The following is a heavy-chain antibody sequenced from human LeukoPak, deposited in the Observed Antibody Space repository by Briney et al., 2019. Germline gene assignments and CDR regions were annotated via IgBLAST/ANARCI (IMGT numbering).Heavy chain of an antibody. J-gene: IGHJ4*02. D-gene: IGHD3-16*02. V-gene: IGHV4-59*12. Sequence: SETLSLTCSVSGGSISSYYWNWIRQPPGKGLEWIGSISYSGSTNYNPSLKSRVTISVDTSKNQFSLKLSSVTAADTAVYYCARSFKGYDYVWGSYRPTYYFDYWGQGTLVTVSS. CDR3: ARSFKGYDYVWGSYRPTYYFDY. CDR1: GGSISSYY. CDR2: ISYSGST.